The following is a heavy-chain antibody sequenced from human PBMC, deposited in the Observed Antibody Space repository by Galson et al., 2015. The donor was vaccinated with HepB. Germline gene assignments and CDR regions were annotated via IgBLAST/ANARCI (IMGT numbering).Heavy chain of an antibody. CDR2: ITPIFGTA. CDR3: ARSSGYSYGNFDY. D-gene: IGHD5-18*01. J-gene: IGHJ4*02. CDR1: GGTFSSYA. Sequence: SVKVSCKASGGTFSSYAISWVRQAPGQGLEWMGGITPIFGTANYAQKFQGRVTITADESTSTAYMELSSLRSEDTAVYYCARSSGYSYGNFDYWGQGTLVTVSS. V-gene: IGHV1-69*13.